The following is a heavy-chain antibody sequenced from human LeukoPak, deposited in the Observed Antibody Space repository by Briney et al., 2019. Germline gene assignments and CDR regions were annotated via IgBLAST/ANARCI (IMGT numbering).Heavy chain of an antibody. V-gene: IGHV3-30-3*01. CDR1: GFTFSYYT. D-gene: IGHD3-22*01. J-gene: IGHJ4*02. CDR3: ARVLNYYDSSGYYFSY. CDR2: ISYDGSNK. Sequence: PGGSLRLSCAASGFTFSYYTMHWVRQAPGKGLEWVAVISYDGSNKYYAASVKGRFTISRDNSKNTLYLQMDSLSAEDTAVYYCARVLNYYDSSGYYFSYWGQGTLVTVSS.